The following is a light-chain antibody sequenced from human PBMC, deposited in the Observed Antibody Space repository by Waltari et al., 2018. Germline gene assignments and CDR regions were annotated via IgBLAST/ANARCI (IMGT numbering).Light chain of an antibody. CDR1: RSDVGGYNF. Sequence: QSALTQPRSVSGSPGQSVTISCTGTRSDVGGYNFVSWYQQHPGTAPKLIISDVTKRPAGVPDRFSGPKSGNTASLTISGLQAEDEADYYCSSYAGNYVAFGGGTKLTVL. V-gene: IGLV2-11*01. CDR2: DVT. J-gene: IGLJ2*01. CDR3: SSYAGNYVA.